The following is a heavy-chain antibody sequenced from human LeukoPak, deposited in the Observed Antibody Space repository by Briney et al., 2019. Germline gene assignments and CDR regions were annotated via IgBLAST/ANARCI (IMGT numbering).Heavy chain of an antibody. CDR3: ASSRLYSGFSTGYYTDDAFEI. D-gene: IGHD3-3*01. J-gene: IGHJ3*02. CDR1: EFSFSSYE. CDR2: ISSSGTTI. V-gene: IGHV3-48*03. Sequence: GGSLRLSCEASEFSFSSYEMNWVRQAPGKGLEWISYISSSGTTIYYADSVKGRFTMSRENGKKSVFLQMNRLRVEDTALYYWASSRLYSGFSTGYYTDDAFEIWGQGTMVAVSS.